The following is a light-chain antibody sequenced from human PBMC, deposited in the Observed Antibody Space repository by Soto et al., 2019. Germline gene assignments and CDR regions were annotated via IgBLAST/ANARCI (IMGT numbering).Light chain of an antibody. J-gene: IGKJ1*01. CDR2: GTS. CDR1: QTISSDY. CDR3: QQYVGWT. V-gene: IGKV3-20*01. Sequence: EIVLTQSPGTLSVSPGERATLSCRASQTISSDYLAWYQQKPGQAPSLLIYGTSSRATGIPDRFSGSGSGTYFTLTISRLEPEDSALYYCQQYVGWTFGQGTKVEIK.